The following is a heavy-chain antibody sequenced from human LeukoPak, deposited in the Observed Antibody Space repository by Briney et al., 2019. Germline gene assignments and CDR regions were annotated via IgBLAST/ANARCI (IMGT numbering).Heavy chain of an antibody. D-gene: IGHD6-19*01. J-gene: IGHJ4*02. CDR1: GFTFSSYS. V-gene: IGHV3-48*01. CDR3: AKDIAVAGSFDY. CDR2: ISSSSSTI. Sequence: GGSLRLSCAASGFTFSSYSMNWVRQAPGKGLEWVSYISSSSSTIYYADSVKGRFTISRDNSKNTLYLQMNSLRAEDTAVYYCAKDIAVAGSFDYWGQGTLVTVSS.